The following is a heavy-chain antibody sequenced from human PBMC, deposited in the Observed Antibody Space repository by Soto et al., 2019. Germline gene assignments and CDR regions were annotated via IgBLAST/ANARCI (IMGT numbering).Heavy chain of an antibody. D-gene: IGHD6-13*01. J-gene: IGHJ6*02. V-gene: IGHV1-2*04. CDR2: INPNSGGT. CDR3: AREGQQRVSYYCYGMDV. Sequence: ASVKVSCKASGYTFTGYYMHWVRQAPGQGLEWMGWINPNSGGTNYAQKFQGWVTMTRDTSISTAYMELSRLRSDDTAVYYCAREGQQRVSYYCYGMDVWGQGTTVTVSS. CDR1: GYTFTGYY.